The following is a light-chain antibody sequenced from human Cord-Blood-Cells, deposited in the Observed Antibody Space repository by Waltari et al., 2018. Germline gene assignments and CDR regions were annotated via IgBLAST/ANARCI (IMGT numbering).Light chain of an antibody. CDR1: QSVSSSY. CDR3: QQYGSSIT. J-gene: IGKJ5*01. Sequence: EIVLTQSPGTLSLSPGERATLSCRASQSVSSSYLAWYQQKPGQAPRLLIYGASSRATGIPDRFSGSGSGTGFTLTISRLEPEDVAVYYCQQYGSSITFGQGTRLEIK. V-gene: IGKV3-20*01. CDR2: GAS.